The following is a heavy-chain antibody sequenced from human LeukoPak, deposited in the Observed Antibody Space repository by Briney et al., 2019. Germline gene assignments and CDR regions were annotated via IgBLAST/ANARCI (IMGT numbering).Heavy chain of an antibody. CDR1: GYTFPTFP. V-gene: IGHV7-4-1*02. CDR2: INTTTGNP. CDR3: ARGHDTTGYFAY. Sequence: GASVKVSCKPSGYTFPTFPINWVRQAPGQGLEWMGWINTTTGNPTYAQGLTGQFVFSLDTSVSTAYLQITSLKTEDIGVYYCARGHDTTGYFAYWGQGSLVTVSS. D-gene: IGHD3-9*01. J-gene: IGHJ4*02.